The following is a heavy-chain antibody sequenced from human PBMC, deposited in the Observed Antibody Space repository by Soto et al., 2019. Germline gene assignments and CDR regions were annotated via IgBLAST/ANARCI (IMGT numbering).Heavy chain of an antibody. CDR3: ARMESFGSLNWFDP. D-gene: IGHD5-18*01. CDR1: GYTFTNND. CDR2: MNPGSGDT. V-gene: IGHV1-8*01. J-gene: IGHJ5*02. Sequence: ASVKVSCKASGYTFTNNDVSWVRQATGQGLEWMVWMNPGSGDTGYAQKFQGRVTITRDISIATAYMELNSLTSEDTAIYYCARMESFGSLNWFDPWGQGTLVTVSS.